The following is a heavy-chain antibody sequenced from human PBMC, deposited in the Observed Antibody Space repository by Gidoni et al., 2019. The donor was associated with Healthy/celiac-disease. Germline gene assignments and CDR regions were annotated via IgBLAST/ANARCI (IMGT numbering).Heavy chain of an antibody. J-gene: IGHJ6*02. Sequence: QVQLVESGGGVVQPGGSLRLSCAASGFTFSSSGIHWVRQAPGKGLAWVAFIRYDGSNKYYADSVKGRVTISRDNSKNTLYLQMNSLRAEDTAVYYCAKDKEAAAGDYYYYGMDVWGQGTTVTVSS. V-gene: IGHV3-30*02. CDR3: AKDKEAAAGDYYYYGMDV. D-gene: IGHD6-13*01. CDR2: IRYDGSNK. CDR1: GFTFSSSG.